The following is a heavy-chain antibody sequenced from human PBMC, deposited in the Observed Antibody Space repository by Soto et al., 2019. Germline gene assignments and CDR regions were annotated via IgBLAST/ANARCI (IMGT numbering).Heavy chain of an antibody. Sequence: GSLRLSCAASGFIFNSYAMYWVRQAPGKGLEWVAAIWNDGNNKYYGDSVKGRFTISRDNSKNTLYLQMNSLRAEDTAVYYCARGLDFWSALDYWGQGTLVTVSS. CDR2: IWNDGNNK. V-gene: IGHV3-33*01. CDR3: ARGLDFWSALDY. J-gene: IGHJ4*02. CDR1: GFIFNSYA. D-gene: IGHD3-3*01.